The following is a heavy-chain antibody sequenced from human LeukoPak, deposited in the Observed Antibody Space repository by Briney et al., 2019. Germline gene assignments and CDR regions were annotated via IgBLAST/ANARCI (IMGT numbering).Heavy chain of an antibody. CDR1: GLAFKNYW. D-gene: IGHD5-18*01. CDR3: AKDTEGGDTAMGTFDY. CDR2: IHPDGSVK. Sequence: PGGSLRLSCLGTGLAFKNYWMTWIRQAPGKGLEWVANIHPDGSVKNYVDAVRGRFSISRDNAKNSLYLQLDNLRADDTAVYYCAKDTEGGDTAMGTFDYWGQGTLVTVSS. V-gene: IGHV3-7*01. J-gene: IGHJ4*02.